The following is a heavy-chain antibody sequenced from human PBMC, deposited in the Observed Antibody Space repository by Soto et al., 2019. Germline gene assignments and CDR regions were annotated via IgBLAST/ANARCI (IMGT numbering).Heavy chain of an antibody. CDR2: ISGTGSNI. CDR1: GFPFSDFY. CDR3: ARDYRNKGFDY. V-gene: IGHV3-11*01. Sequence: GGSLSLSCAVYGFPFSDFYMSWIRQAPGKGLEWISYISGTGSNINYADSVKGRFTISRDNAKSSLYLQMNSLRVEDTAVYYCARDYRNKGFDYWGQGTLVTVSS. D-gene: IGHD4-4*01. J-gene: IGHJ4*02.